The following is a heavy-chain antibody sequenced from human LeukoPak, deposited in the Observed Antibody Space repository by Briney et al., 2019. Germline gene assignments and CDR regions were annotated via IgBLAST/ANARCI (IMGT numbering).Heavy chain of an antibody. J-gene: IGHJ3*02. Sequence: PSETRSLTCTVSGYSLSSGYYWGWIRQPPGKGLEWIGNIFYSGSTYYSPSLKSRVTISLDTSRNQFSLKLNSVTAADTAVYYCAKSNGYGLVDIWGQGTMVTVSS. CDR2: IFYSGST. CDR3: AKSNGYGLVDI. CDR1: GYSLSSGYY. D-gene: IGHD3-10*01. V-gene: IGHV4-38-2*02.